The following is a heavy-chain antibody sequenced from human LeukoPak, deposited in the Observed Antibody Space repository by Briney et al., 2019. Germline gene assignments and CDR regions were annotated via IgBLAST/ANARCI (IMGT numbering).Heavy chain of an antibody. J-gene: IGHJ4*02. V-gene: IGHV4-59*01. CDR3: ARAFVVDSSEKPEIHFDY. CDR1: GGSISGYY. Sequence: SETLSLTCTVSGGSISGYYWSWIRQPPGKGLEWIGYIYYNGSTNYNPSLKSRVTISVDTSKNQFSLKLSSVTAADTAVYYCARAFVVDSSEKPEIHFDYWGQGTLVTVSS. D-gene: IGHD3-22*01. CDR2: IYYNGST.